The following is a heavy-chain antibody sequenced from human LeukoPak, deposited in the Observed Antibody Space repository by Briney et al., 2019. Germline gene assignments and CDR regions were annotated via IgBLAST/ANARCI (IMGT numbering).Heavy chain of an antibody. CDR2: ISSDGSTI. Sequence: GGSLRLSCAASGFTFRTYSMHWVRQAPGTGLEWVAVISSDGSTIYYADSVKGRFTISRDNSKNTLFLQMDSLRAEDTAVYFCAQVVWGSYRYTDYWGQGTLVTVSS. J-gene: IGHJ4*02. CDR1: GFTFRTYS. CDR3: AQVVWGSYRYTDY. V-gene: IGHV3-30*18. D-gene: IGHD3-16*02.